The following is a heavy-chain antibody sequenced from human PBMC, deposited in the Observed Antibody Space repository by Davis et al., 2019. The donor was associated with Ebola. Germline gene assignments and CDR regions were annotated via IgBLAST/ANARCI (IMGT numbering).Heavy chain of an antibody. J-gene: IGHJ4*02. D-gene: IGHD3-16*01. CDR3: ARGPTDPSGG. CDR2: ISAYNGNT. Sequence: SVKVSCKASGGTFSSYAISWVRQAPGQGLEWMGWISAYNGNTNYAQKFQGRVTITADESTSTAYMELSSLRSEDTAVYYCARGPTDPSGGWGQGTLVTVSS. V-gene: IGHV1-69*13. CDR1: GGTFSSYA.